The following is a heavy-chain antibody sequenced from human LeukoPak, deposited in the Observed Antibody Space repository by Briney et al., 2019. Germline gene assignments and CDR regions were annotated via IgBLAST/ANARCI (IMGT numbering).Heavy chain of an antibody. CDR3: AREDDYSNYNWFDP. CDR2: IYYSGST. V-gene: IGHV4-59*01. Sequence: SETLSLTCTVSGGSISSYYWSWIRQPPGKGLEWIGYIYYSGSTNYNPSLKSRVTISVDTSKNQFSLTLSSVTAADTAVYYCAREDDYSNYNWFDPWGQGTLVTVSS. D-gene: IGHD4-11*01. J-gene: IGHJ5*02. CDR1: GGSISSYY.